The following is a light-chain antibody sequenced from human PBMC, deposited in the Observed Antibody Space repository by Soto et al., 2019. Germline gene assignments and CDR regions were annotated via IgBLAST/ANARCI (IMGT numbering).Light chain of an antibody. CDR2: KVS. CDR1: QSLVNSDGNTY. V-gene: IGKV2-30*01. J-gene: IGKJ1*01. Sequence: EVVMTQSPLSLPVTLGQPASISCRSSQSLVNSDGNTYLNWFHQRPGQSPRRLIYKVSNRDSGVXEXCSGSGSGTDFTVRISRVEAEDVGVYYCMQGSHWPRTFGQGTRVEIK. CDR3: MQGSHWPRT.